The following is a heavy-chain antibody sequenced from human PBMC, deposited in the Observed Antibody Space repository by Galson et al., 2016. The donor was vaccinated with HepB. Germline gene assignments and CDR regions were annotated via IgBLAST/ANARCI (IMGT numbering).Heavy chain of an antibody. CDR2: ISYDGNVK. V-gene: IGHV3-30*04. Sequence: SLRLSCAASGFNFSNYAMHWVRQAPGKGLEWVAVISYDGNVKYYTDSVKGRFTISRDNARNTLYLQMNSLRAEDSAVYYCATGYCTDGICPNFDYWGQGTLVTVSS. D-gene: IGHD2-8*01. CDR1: GFNFSNYA. J-gene: IGHJ4*02. CDR3: ATGYCTDGICPNFDY.